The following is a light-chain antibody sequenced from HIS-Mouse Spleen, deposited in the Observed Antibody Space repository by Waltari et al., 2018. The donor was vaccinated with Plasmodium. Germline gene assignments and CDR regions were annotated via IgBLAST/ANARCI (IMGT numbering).Light chain of an antibody. CDR1: ALPNKY. CDR3: YSTDSSGNHRV. V-gene: IGLV3-10*01. CDR2: EDS. J-gene: IGLJ3*02. Sequence: SYELTQPPSVSVSPGQTARITCSGDALPNKYAYWYQQKSGQAPVLGIYEDSKRPSGIPERFSGSSSGTMATLTISGGQVEDEADYYCYSTDSSGNHRVFGGGTKLTVL.